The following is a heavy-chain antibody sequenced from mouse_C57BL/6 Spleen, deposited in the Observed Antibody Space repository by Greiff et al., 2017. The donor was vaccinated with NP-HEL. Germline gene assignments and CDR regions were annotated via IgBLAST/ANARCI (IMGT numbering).Heavy chain of an antibody. D-gene: IGHD1-1*01. CDR3: ARSDYGSSPFAY. V-gene: IGHV1-63*01. Sequence: QVHVKQSGAELVRPGPSVKMSCKASGYTFTNYWIGWAKQRPGHGLEWIGDIYPGGGYTNYNEKFKGKATLTADKSSSTAYMQFSSLTSEDSAIYYCARSDYGSSPFAYWGQGTLVTVSA. CDR2: IYPGGGYT. J-gene: IGHJ3*01. CDR1: GYTFTNYW.